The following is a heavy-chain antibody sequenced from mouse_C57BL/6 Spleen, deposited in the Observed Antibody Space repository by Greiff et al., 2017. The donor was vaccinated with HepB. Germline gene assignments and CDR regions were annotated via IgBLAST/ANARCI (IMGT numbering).Heavy chain of an antibody. J-gene: IGHJ3*01. CDR1: GFTFSDYG. V-gene: IGHV5-17*01. CDR2: ISSGSSTI. CDR3: ARAYYSNYEGFAY. Sequence: EVQLVESGGGLVKPGGSLKLSCAASGFTFSDYGMHWVRQAPEKGLEWVAYISSGSSTIYYAYTVKGRFTISRDNAKNTLFLQMTSLRSEDTAMYYCARAYYSNYEGFAYWGQGTLVTVSA. D-gene: IGHD2-5*01.